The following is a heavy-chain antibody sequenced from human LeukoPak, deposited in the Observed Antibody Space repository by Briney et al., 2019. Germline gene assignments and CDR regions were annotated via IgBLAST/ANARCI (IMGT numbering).Heavy chain of an antibody. CDR1: GDSW. V-gene: IGHV3-21*01. CDR2: ISSSSSYI. J-gene: IGHJ6*02. Sequence: GGSLRLSCEGSGDSWMHWVRQVPGKGLEWVSSISSSSSYIYYADSVKGRFTISRDNAKNSLYLQMNSLRAEDTAVYYCARDRERSCSSTSCYPYYYYGMDVWGQGTTVTVSS. CDR3: ARDRERSCSSTSCYPYYYYGMDV. D-gene: IGHD2-2*01.